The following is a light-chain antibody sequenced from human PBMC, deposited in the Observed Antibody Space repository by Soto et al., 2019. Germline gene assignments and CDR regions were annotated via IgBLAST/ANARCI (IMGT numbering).Light chain of an antibody. J-gene: IGKJ1*01. CDR1: QSINSW. CDR2: KAS. CDR3: QQYNSYPRT. V-gene: IGKV1-5*03. Sequence: DIQMTQSPSTLSASVGDRVTITCRTSQSINSWLAWYQQKPGKAPNLLIYKASSLESGVPSRFSGSASGTEFTLTISSLQPDDFATYYCQQYNSYPRTFGQGTKVEIK.